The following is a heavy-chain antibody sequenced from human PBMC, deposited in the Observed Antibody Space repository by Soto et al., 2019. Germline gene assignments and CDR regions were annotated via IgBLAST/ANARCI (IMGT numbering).Heavy chain of an antibody. CDR2: VYHSGNT. V-gene: IGHV4-30-2*01. D-gene: IGHD6-13*01. J-gene: IGHJ6*02. CDR3: ARASIAAAGTGGYYYYYGMDV. CDR1: GCSLSRWGYS. Sequence: NLCLTWAVSGCSLSRWGYSWGWVREAPRKGLGGVGDVYHSGNTYYNPPLKSRLIISVDRSENQFSLTLSSVTAADTAVYYCARASIAAAGTGGYYYYYGMDVWGQGTTVTVSS.